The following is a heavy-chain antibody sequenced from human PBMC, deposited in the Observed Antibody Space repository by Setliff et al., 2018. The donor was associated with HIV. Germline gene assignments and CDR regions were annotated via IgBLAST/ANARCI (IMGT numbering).Heavy chain of an antibody. Sequence: PGGSLRLSCAASGFTFSNHWMHWVRQAPGKGLVWVSRIIGDGSSTNYADSVKGRFTISRDDAKKTLYLQMDSLRAEDAAVYYCARSGVPPHFDYWGQGALVTVSS. D-gene: IGHD2-8*01. CDR2: IIGDGSST. CDR3: ARSGVPPHFDY. J-gene: IGHJ4*02. V-gene: IGHV3-74*01. CDR1: GFTFSNHW.